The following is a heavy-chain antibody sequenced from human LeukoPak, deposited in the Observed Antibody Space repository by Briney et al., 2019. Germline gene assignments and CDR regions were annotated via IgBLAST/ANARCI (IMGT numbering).Heavy chain of an antibody. CDR1: GGSISSYY. CDR3: ARGGPFYCSGGSCYSDDAFDI. D-gene: IGHD2-15*01. CDR2: IYTSGST. V-gene: IGHV4-4*07. Sequence: PSETLSLTCTVSGGSISSYYWSWIRQPAGKGLEWIGRIYTSGSTNYNPSLKSRVTMSVDTSKNQFSLKLSSVTAADTAVYYCARGGPFYCSGGSCYSDDAFDIWGQGTMVTVSS. J-gene: IGHJ3*02.